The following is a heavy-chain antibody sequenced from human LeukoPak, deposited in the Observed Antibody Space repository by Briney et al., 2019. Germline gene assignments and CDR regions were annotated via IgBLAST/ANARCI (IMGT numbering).Heavy chain of an antibody. Sequence: PGGSLRLSCAASGFTFSSYGMHWVRQAPGKGLEWVAVISYDGSNKYYADSVKGRFTISRDNSKNTLYLQMNSLRAEDTAVYYCAKGGMKMYYFDYWGQGTLVTVSS. CDR1: GFTFSSYG. D-gene: IGHD3-16*01. CDR2: ISYDGSNK. J-gene: IGHJ4*02. CDR3: AKGGMKMYYFDY. V-gene: IGHV3-30*18.